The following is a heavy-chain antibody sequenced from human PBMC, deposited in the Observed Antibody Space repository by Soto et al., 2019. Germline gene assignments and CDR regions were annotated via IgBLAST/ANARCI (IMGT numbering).Heavy chain of an antibody. CDR3: ARGWRKGLRFLEWLLGY. CDR2: MNPNSGNT. D-gene: IGHD3-3*01. CDR1: GYTFTSYD. J-gene: IGHJ4*02. Sequence: QVQLVQSGAEVKKPGASVKVSCKASGYTFTSYDINWVRQATGQGLEWMGWMNPNSGNTGYAQKFQGRVTMTRNTSISTAYMELSSLRSEDTAVYYWARGWRKGLRFLEWLLGYWGQGTLVTVSS. V-gene: IGHV1-8*01.